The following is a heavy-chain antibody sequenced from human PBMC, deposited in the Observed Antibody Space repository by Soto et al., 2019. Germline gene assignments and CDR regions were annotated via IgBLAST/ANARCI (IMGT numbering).Heavy chain of an antibody. D-gene: IGHD1-26*01. V-gene: IGHV1-18*01. CDR2: ISADNGKT. Sequence: GASVKVSCKASGYTFTSYGISWVRQAPGQGLEWMGWISADNGKTNYAQKLQGRVTMTKDTSTDTAYMELSSLRSEDTAVYYCATEVGATNTYDYWGQGTLVTVSS. CDR1: GYTFTSYG. J-gene: IGHJ4*02. CDR3: ATEVGATNTYDY.